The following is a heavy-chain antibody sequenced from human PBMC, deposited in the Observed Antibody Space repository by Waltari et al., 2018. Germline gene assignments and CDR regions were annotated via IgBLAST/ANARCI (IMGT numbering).Heavy chain of an antibody. D-gene: IGHD3-3*01. CDR1: GCTFSSYA. CDR3: ARNPMDFWSGYIDY. Sequence: QVQLVESGGGVVQPGRSLRLSCAASGCTFSSYAMHRVRQAPGKGLEWVAVISYDGSNKYYADSVKGRFTISRDNSKNTLYLQMNSLRAEDTAVYYCARNPMDFWSGYIDYWGQGTLVTVSS. J-gene: IGHJ4*02. CDR2: ISYDGSNK. V-gene: IGHV3-30-3*01.